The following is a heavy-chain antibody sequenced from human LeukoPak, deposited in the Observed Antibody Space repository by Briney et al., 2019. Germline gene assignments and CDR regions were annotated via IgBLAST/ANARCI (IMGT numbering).Heavy chain of an antibody. CDR3: ASLGPYSSSWSIDY. V-gene: IGHV4-38-2*02. Sequence: PSETLSLTCTVSGYSISSGYYWGWIRQPPGKGLEWIGSIYHSGSTYYNPSLKSRVTISVDTSKNQFSLKLSSVTAADTAVYYCASLGPYSSSWSIDYWGQGTLVTVSS. D-gene: IGHD6-13*01. CDR2: IYHSGST. J-gene: IGHJ4*02. CDR1: GYSISSGYY.